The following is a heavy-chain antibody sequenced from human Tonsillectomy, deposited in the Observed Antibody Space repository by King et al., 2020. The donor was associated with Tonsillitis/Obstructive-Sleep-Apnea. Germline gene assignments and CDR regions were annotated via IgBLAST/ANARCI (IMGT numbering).Heavy chain of an antibody. D-gene: IGHD3-16*01. Sequence: QLQESGPGLVKASETLSLTCAVSGGSVSSGSYYWSWIRQPPGKGLEWIGHIYSSGSTNYNASLKSPVTISIDTSKNQFSLNLNSVAAADTAVYYCARGRFYHRSGGLHYHGMDVWGQGTTVTVSS. V-gene: IGHV4-61*01. CDR2: IYSSGST. CDR3: ARGRFYHRSGGLHYHGMDV. J-gene: IGHJ6*02. CDR1: GGSVSSGSYY.